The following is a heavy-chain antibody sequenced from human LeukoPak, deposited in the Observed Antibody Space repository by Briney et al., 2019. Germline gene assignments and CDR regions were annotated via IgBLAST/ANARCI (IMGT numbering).Heavy chain of an antibody. CDR1: GFTFSTYF. Sequence: GGSLRLSCSASGFTFSTYFMHWVRQATGKGLECVSAITGSRGSTYYADSVKGRFTISRDNSKNTLYLQMSSLRAEDTAVYYCVRDQRGGSSGYYDSWGLGTLVTVSS. J-gene: IGHJ4*02. CDR3: VRDQRGGSSGYYDS. V-gene: IGHV3-64D*06. D-gene: IGHD3-22*01. CDR2: ITGSRGST.